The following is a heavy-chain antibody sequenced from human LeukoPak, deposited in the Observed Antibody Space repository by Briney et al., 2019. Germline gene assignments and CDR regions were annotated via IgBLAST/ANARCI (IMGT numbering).Heavy chain of an antibody. D-gene: IGHD3-3*01. V-gene: IGHV3-11*01. CDR3: ARVNDFWSGSQVWFDP. Sequence: KPGGSLRLSCAASGFTFSDYYMSWLRQAPGKGLDWVSYISSSGSTIYYADSVKGRFTISRDNANNSLYLEMNSLRAEDTAVYYCARVNDFWSGSQVWFDPWGQGTLVTVSS. CDR1: GFTFSDYY. CDR2: ISSSGSTI. J-gene: IGHJ5*02.